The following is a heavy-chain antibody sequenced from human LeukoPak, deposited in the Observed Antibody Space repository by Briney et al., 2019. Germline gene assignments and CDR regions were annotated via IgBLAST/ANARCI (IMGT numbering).Heavy chain of an antibody. D-gene: IGHD3-22*01. CDR2: IHYSGST. Sequence: PSETLSLTCAVSGGSISTYYWSWIRQPPGRGLEWIGSIHYSGSTSYNSSLKSRVTMSVDTSKNQFSLNLSSVTAADTAVYYCARGLFEYNWFDPWGQGTLVTVSS. CDR3: ARGLFEYNWFDP. V-gene: IGHV4-59*01. CDR1: GGSISTYY. J-gene: IGHJ5*02.